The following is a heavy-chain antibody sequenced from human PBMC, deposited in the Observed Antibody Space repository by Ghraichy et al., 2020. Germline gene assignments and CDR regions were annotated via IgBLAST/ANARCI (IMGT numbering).Heavy chain of an antibody. CDR3: AKDRDDSSGYYGPFDI. CDR1: GFTFSSYG. D-gene: IGHD3-22*01. V-gene: IGHV3-30*18. CDR2: ISYDGSNK. Sequence: GGSLRLSCAASGFTFSSYGMHWVRQAPGKGLEWVALISYDGSNKYYADSVKGRFTISRDNSKNTLYLQMNSLRAEDTAVYYCAKDRDDSSGYYGPFDIWGQGTLVTVSS. J-gene: IGHJ4*02.